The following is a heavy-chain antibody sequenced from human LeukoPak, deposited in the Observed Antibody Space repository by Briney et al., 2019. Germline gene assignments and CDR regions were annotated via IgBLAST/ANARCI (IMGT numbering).Heavy chain of an antibody. D-gene: IGHD7-27*01. V-gene: IGHV3-11*04. CDR1: GFTFSDYY. CDR2: ISSSGSTI. CDR3: ARDYTGGWNDY. Sequence: GGSLRLSCAASGFTFSDYYMSWIRQAPGKGPEWVSYISSSGSTIYYADSVKGRFTISRDNTKNSLYLQMNSLRAEDTAVYYCARDYTGGWNDYWGQGTLVIVSS. J-gene: IGHJ4*02.